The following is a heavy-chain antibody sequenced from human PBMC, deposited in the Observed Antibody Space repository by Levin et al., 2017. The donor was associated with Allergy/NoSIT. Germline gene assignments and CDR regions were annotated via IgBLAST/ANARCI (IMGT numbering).Heavy chain of an antibody. CDR1: GFTFSSYS. D-gene: IGHD2-2*01. J-gene: IGHJ4*02. V-gene: IGHV3-48*01. CDR2: ISSSGDTI. CDR3: ARDLVIPGARVLFDY. Sequence: QAGGSLRLSCAASGFTFSSYSMNWVRQAPGKGLEWLSYISSSGDTIYYADSLKGRFTVSRDNAKNSLYLQMNRLRAEDTAVYYCARDLVIPGARVLFDYWGQGTLVTVSS.